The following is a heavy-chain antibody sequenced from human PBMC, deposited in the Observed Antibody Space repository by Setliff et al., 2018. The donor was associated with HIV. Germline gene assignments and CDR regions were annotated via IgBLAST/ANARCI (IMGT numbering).Heavy chain of an antibody. J-gene: IGHJ4*02. D-gene: IGHD1-1*01. CDR2: IYTSGST. CDR3: AMVIGWNDAGDY. Sequence: SETLSLTCTVSGGSISSGSYYWSWIRQPAGKGLEWIGHIYTSGSTNYNPSLKSRVTISVDTSKNQFSLKLSSVTAADTAVYYCAMVIGWNDAGDYWGRGTLVTVSS. CDR1: GGSISSGSYY. V-gene: IGHV4-61*09.